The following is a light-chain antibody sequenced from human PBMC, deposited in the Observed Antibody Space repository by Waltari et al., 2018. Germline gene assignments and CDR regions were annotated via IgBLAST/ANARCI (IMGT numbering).Light chain of an antibody. J-gene: IGKJ4*01. CDR2: WAS. V-gene: IGKV4-1*01. CDR3: QQYYRVPLT. Sequence: DIVMTQSPAALAVSLGQRATINCKSSPEILDGSNNRHSLAWYQQKPGQSPNLLIYWASTRESGVPDRFSGSGSGTDFSLTISSLQAEDVAVYYCQQYYRVPLTFGGGTKIEIK. CDR1: PEILDGSNNRHS.